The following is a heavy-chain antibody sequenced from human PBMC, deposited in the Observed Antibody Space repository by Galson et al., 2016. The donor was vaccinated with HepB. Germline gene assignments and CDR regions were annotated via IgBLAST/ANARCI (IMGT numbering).Heavy chain of an antibody. J-gene: IGHJ4*02. CDR3: ARSGGYCGGRRCYTFDG. CDR2: AWFDEVEK. Sequence: SLRLSCATSGITFRASGMQWVRQAPGKGLEWVAHAWFDEVEKFYAESVKDRFIISRDNSKNTLWLQMNNVRLEDTGVYYCARSGGYCGGRRCYTFDGWGQGTVVTVSS. V-gene: IGHV3-33*01. CDR1: GITFRASG. D-gene: IGHD2-21*02.